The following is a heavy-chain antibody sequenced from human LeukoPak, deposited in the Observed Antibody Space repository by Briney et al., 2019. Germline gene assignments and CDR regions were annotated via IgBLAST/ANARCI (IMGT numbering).Heavy chain of an antibody. D-gene: IGHD2-21*02. J-gene: IGHJ4*02. CDR2: ISGGGDIT. CDR1: GFTFTSYG. Sequence: PGGSLRLSCVASGFTFTSYGMSWVRQTPGKGLEWVSAISGGGDITYYADSVTGRFTISRDNSKDTLFLQMHSLRPGDTAVYYCVREDTPATANYWGQGTLVTISS. V-gene: IGHV3-23*01. CDR3: VREDTPATANY.